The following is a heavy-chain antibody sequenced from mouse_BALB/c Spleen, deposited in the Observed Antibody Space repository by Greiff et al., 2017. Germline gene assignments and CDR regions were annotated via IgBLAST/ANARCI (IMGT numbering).Heavy chain of an antibody. V-gene: IGHV2-5-1*01. D-gene: IGHD4-1*01. CDR3: AKAQTGTTWYFDV. J-gene: IGHJ1*01. CDR2: IWRGGST. CDR1: GFSLTSYG. Sequence: VKLQESGPSLVQPSQSLSITCTVSGFSLTSYGVHWVRQSPGKGLEWLGVIWRGGSTDYNAAFMSRLSITKDNSKSQVFFKMNSLQADDTAIYYCAKAQTGTTWYFDVWGAGTTVTVSS.